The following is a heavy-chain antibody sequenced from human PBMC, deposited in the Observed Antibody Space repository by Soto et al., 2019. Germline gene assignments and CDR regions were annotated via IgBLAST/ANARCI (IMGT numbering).Heavy chain of an antibody. CDR3: ARGEVINYDASLPHD. CDR1: GFTFSSYA. Sequence: QVQLMESGGGVVQPGGSLRLSCAASGFTFSSYAMRWVRQAPGKVLVGVAVISYDRNNKYYADSVKGRCTISRDNSKNTVYLQMNSLRVEVTAVYYCARGEVINYDASLPHDWGQGTLVTVSS. J-gene: IGHJ4*02. D-gene: IGHD3-10*01. CDR2: ISYDRNNK. V-gene: IGHV3-30-3*01.